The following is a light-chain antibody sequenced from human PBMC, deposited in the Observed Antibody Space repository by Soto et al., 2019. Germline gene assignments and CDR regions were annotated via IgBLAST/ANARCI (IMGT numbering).Light chain of an antibody. Sequence: DIQMTQSPSSLSASVGDRVTITCQASQDISSYLSWYQQKPGKAPKVLIYDASKLQRGAPSRFRGGASGTDFTFTINSLQPEDIGTYYCQQYDSLPYTFGQGTKLEIK. CDR2: DAS. V-gene: IGKV1-33*01. CDR3: QQYDSLPYT. CDR1: QDISSY. J-gene: IGKJ2*01.